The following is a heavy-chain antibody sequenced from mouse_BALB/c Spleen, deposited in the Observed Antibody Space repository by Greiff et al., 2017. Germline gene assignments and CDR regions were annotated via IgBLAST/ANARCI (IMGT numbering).Heavy chain of an antibody. CDR1: GYSITSDYA. CDR2: ISYSGST. V-gene: IGHV3-2*02. D-gene: IGHD4-1*01. CDR3: ARGLGPAEDY. J-gene: IGHJ2*01. Sequence: EVKLLESGPGLVKPSQSLSLTCTVTGYSITSDYAWNWIRQFPGNKLEWMGYISYSGSTSYNPSLKSRISITRDTSKNQFFLQLNSVTTEDTATYYCARGLGPAEDYWGQGTTLTVSS.